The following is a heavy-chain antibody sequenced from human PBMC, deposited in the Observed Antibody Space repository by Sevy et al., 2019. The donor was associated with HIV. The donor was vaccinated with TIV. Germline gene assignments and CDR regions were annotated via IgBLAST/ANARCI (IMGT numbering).Heavy chain of an antibody. J-gene: IGHJ4*02. V-gene: IGHV1-69*13. Sequence: ASVKVSCKASGSTFKNYAISWVRQAPGQGLEWMGEIIPIFGTTNYAQKFQDRVTITADESTSTVYMELSSLRSEDTAVYYWARGITLIVGGGYYFDYWGQGTLVTVSS. CDR1: GSTFKNYA. CDR2: IIPIFGTT. CDR3: ARGITLIVGGGYYFDY. D-gene: IGHD3-22*01.